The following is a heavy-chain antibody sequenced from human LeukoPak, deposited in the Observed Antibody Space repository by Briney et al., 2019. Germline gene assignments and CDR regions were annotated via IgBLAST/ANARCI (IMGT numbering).Heavy chain of an antibody. CDR1: GGSISSGGYY. Sequence: SQTLSLTCTVSGGSISSGGYYWSWIRQHPGKGLEWIGYIYYSGSTYYNPSLKSRVTISVDTSKNQFSLKLSSVTAADTAVYYCARLERRVSSNFDYWGQGTLVTVSS. J-gene: IGHJ4*02. CDR3: ARLERRVSSNFDY. CDR2: IYYSGST. V-gene: IGHV4-31*03. D-gene: IGHD1-1*01.